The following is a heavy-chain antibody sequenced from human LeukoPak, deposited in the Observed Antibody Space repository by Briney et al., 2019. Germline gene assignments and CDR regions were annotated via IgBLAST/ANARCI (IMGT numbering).Heavy chain of an antibody. D-gene: IGHD3-22*01. V-gene: IGHV3-9*01. CDR1: GFTFDDYA. CDR2: ISWNSGSI. Sequence: GRSLRLSCAASGFTFDDYAMHWVRHAPGKGLEWVSGISWNSGSIGYADSVKGRFTISRDNAKNSLYLQMNSLRAEDTALYYCAKDRLYYDSRLGAFDIWGQGTMVTVSS. J-gene: IGHJ3*02. CDR3: AKDRLYYDSRLGAFDI.